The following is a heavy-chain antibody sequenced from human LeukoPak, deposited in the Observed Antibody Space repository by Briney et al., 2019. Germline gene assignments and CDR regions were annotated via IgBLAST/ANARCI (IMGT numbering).Heavy chain of an antibody. J-gene: IGHJ4*02. D-gene: IGHD6-6*01. V-gene: IGHV3-30*03. CDR2: ISYDGSNK. CDR3: ARGRGSSSGY. CDR1: GFTFSSYG. Sequence: AGGSLRLSCAASGFTFSSYGMHWVRQAPGKGLEWVAVISYDGSNKYYADSVKGRFTISRDNSKNTLYLQMNSLRAEDTAVYYCARGRGSSSGYWGQGTLVTVSS.